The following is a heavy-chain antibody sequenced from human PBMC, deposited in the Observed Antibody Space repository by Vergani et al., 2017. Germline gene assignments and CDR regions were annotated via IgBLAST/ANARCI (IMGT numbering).Heavy chain of an antibody. CDR2: IYYSGST. CDR1: GGSISSYY. D-gene: IGHD3-3*01. CDR3: ARGVLCGVVITYWYFDL. J-gene: IGHJ2*01. Sequence: QVQLQESGPGLVKPSETLSLTCTVSGGSISSYYWSWTRQPPGKGLEWIGYIYYSGSTNYNPSLKSRVTISVDTSKNQFSLKLSSVTAADTAVYYCARGVLCGVVITYWYFDLWGRGTLVTVSS. V-gene: IGHV4-59*01.